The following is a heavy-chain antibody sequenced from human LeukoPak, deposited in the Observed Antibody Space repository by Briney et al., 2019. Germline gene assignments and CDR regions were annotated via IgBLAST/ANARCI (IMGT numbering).Heavy chain of an antibody. CDR2: ISAYNGNT. J-gene: IGHJ4*02. CDR1: GYTFTSYG. V-gene: IGHV1-18*01. CDR3: ARELGKSRGNDY. Sequence: ASVKVSCKASGYTFTSYGSSWVGQAPGQGLEWMGWISAYNGNTNYAQKLQGRVSMTTDTSTSTAYMDLRSLRSDDTAVYYCARELGKSRGNDYWGQGTLVTVSS. D-gene: IGHD3-16*01.